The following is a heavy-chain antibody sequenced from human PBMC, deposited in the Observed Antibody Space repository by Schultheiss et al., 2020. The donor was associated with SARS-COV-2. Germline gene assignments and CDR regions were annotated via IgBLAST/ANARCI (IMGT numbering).Heavy chain of an antibody. D-gene: IGHD6-19*01. CDR3: ARDEVAGPYYYYYGMDV. CDR2: ISYDGSNK. V-gene: IGHV3-30*01. Sequence: SCKASGGTFSSYAMHWVRQAPGKGLEWVAVISYDGSNKYYADSVKGRFTISRDNSKNTLYLQMNSLRAEDTAVYYCARDEVAGPYYYYYGMDVWGQGTTVTVSS. CDR1: GGTFSSYA. J-gene: IGHJ6*02.